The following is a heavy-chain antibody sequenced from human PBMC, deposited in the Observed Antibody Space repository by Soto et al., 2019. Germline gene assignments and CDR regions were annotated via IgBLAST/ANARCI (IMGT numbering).Heavy chain of an antibody. J-gene: IGHJ6*02. Sequence: GGSLRLSCAASGFTFSSYDMHWVRQATGKGLEWVSAIGTAGDTYYPGSVKGRFTISRENAKNSLYPQMNSLRAGDTAVYYCARGLGYYYYYGMDVWGQGTTVTVSS. CDR2: IGTAGDT. CDR3: ARGLGYYYYYGMDV. CDR1: GFTFSSYD. V-gene: IGHV3-13*01. D-gene: IGHD7-27*01.